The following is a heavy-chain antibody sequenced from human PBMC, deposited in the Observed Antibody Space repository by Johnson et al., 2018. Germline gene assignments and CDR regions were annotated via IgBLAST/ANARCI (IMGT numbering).Heavy chain of an antibody. D-gene: IGHD3-22*01. J-gene: IGHJ3*01. CDR1: GFTFSDSA. CDR2: IISKANNYAT. V-gene: IGHV3-73*01. Sequence: VQLQESGGGLVQPGGSLKLSCAASGFTFSDSAMHWVRQASGKGLEWVGRIISKANNYATAYAASVKGRFTVSRDDSENTAYLQMNSLKTDDTAVYYFTRLNYYDSSDYYFTYWGQGTMVTVSS. CDR3: TRLNYYDSSDYYFTY.